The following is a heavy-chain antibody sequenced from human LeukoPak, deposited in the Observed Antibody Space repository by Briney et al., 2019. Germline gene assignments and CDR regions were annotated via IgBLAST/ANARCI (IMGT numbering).Heavy chain of an antibody. Sequence: GGSLRLSCAASGFTFSDYYMSWIRQAPGPGLEWVSYISSSSSYTNYADSVKGRFTISRGNAKNSLYLQMNSLRAEDTAVYYCARDGGDPHAFDIWGQGTMVTVSS. V-gene: IGHV3-11*06. CDR1: GFTFSDYY. CDR2: ISSSSSYT. D-gene: IGHD3-10*01. J-gene: IGHJ3*02. CDR3: ARDGGDPHAFDI.